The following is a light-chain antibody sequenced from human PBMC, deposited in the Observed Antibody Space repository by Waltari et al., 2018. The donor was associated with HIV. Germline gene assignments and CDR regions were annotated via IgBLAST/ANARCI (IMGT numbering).Light chain of an antibody. J-gene: IGLJ2*01. CDR3: SSYTSSNTVI. V-gene: IGLV2-14*01. Sequence: QSALTQSASVSGSPGQSITISCTGTSSDVGGYNFVSWYQQHTGKAPKLVMYNVINRPSGVSNRFSGSKSGNTASLTISGLQAEDEAEYYCSSYTSSNTVIFGGGTRVTVL. CDR2: NVI. CDR1: SSDVGGYNF.